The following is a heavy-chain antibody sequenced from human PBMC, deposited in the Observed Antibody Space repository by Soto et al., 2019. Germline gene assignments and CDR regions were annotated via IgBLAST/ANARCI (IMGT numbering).Heavy chain of an antibody. J-gene: IGHJ4*02. CDR1: GFTFSSYW. V-gene: IGHV3-74*01. D-gene: IGHD3-16*01. CDR2: INYDGSTT. CDR3: ARVARGAWGVFDS. Sequence: EVQLVESGGGLVQPGESLRLSCAASGFTFSSYWMHWVRQAPGKGLVWVSRINYDGSTTGYADAAKGRFTISRDNAKDTVYLEMNSLTAEDTAVYYCARVARGAWGVFDSWGQGTLVTVSS.